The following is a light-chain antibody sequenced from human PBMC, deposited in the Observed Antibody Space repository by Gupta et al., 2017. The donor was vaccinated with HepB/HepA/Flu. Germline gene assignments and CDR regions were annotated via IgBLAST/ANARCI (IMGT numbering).Light chain of an antibody. Sequence: DIHMPQSPSTLSASVGDRVTITCRSSQSVNTWLAWYQQKPGKAPKLLIYKASTLEGGVPSRFSGSGSGTEFTRTINSLQPDDFATYYCQQYSTAWTFGQWTKVDIK. CDR1: QSVNTW. CDR2: KAS. CDR3: QQYSTAWT. V-gene: IGKV1-5*03. J-gene: IGKJ1*01.